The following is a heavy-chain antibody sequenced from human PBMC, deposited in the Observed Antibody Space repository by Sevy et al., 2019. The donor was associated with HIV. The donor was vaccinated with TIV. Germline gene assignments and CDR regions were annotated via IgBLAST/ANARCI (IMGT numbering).Heavy chain of an antibody. V-gene: IGHV3-21*01. CDR3: ARDRGVGTSSYGMDV. D-gene: IGHD1-26*01. Sequence: GGSLRLSCAASGFTFSSYSLSSYSMNWVRQAPGKGLEWVSSISSGSSYIFYADPMKGRFTISRDNAKNSLYLQMNSLRAEDTAVYYCARDRGVGTSSYGMDVWGQGTTVTVSS. CDR2: ISSGSSYI. J-gene: IGHJ6*02. CDR1: GFTFSSYSLSSYS.